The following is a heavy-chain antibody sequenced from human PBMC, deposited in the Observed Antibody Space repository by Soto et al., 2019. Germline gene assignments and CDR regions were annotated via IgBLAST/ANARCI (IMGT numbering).Heavy chain of an antibody. V-gene: IGHV3-23*01. CDR3: AKAAAVAGAMYGLDV. J-gene: IGHJ6*02. Sequence: LRLSCAASEFTFSTYAMSWVRQAPGKGLEWVSWISGSGVVTHYADSVKGRFTISRDNSKSTLYLHMNSLRAGDSGVYFCAKAAAVAGAMYGLDVWGQGTTVTVSS. D-gene: IGHD6-19*01. CDR2: ISGSGVVT. CDR1: EFTFSTYA.